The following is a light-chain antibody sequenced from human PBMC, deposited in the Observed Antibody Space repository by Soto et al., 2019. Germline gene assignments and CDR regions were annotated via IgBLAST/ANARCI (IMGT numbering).Light chain of an antibody. Sequence: EIVMTQSPATLSLSPGERATLSCRASQSVSNNVAWFQQKPGQAPRLLFYSASTRATGIPARFSGSGSGTEFTLTISSLQSEDIAVYCCQQYNNWLYTFGQGTKLEIK. J-gene: IGKJ2*01. CDR3: QQYNNWLYT. CDR1: QSVSNN. V-gene: IGKV3-15*01. CDR2: SAS.